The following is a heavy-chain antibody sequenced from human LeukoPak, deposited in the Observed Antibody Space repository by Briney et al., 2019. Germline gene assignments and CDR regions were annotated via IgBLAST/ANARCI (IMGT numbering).Heavy chain of an antibody. Sequence: ASVKVSCKASGYTLTSYGISWVRQAPGQGLEWMGWISAYNGNTNYAQKLQGRVTMTTDTSTSTAYIELRSLRSDDTAVYYCARWASIGYYDSSGYYPYYFDYWGQGTLVTVSS. J-gene: IGHJ4*02. D-gene: IGHD3-22*01. V-gene: IGHV1-18*01. CDR2: ISAYNGNT. CDR1: GYTLTSYG. CDR3: ARWASIGYYDSSGYYPYYFDY.